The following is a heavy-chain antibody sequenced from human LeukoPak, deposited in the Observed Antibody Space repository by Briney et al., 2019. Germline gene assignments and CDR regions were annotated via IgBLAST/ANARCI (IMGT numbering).Heavy chain of an antibody. CDR3: ARDRPGPPQEWPMRDY. J-gene: IGHJ4*02. Sequence: SVKVSCKASGGTFSSYAISWVRQAPGQGLEWMGRIIPILGIANYAQKFQGRVTMTTDTSTSTAYMELRSLRSDDTAVYYCARDRPGPPQEWPMRDYWGQGTLVTVSS. D-gene: IGHD3-3*01. V-gene: IGHV1-69*04. CDR1: GGTFSSYA. CDR2: IIPILGIA.